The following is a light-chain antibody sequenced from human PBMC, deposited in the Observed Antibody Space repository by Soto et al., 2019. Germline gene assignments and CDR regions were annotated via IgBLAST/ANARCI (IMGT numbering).Light chain of an antibody. CDR3: QQYNSYPS. CDR1: QSISSW. CDR2: DAS. Sequence: DIQMTQSPSTLSASVGDRVTITCRASQSISSWLAWYQQKPGKAPKLLIYDASILESGVPSRFSGSGSGTEFTLTISSLQPDDFATYYCQQYNSYPSFGGGTKVEIK. J-gene: IGKJ4*01. V-gene: IGKV1-5*01.